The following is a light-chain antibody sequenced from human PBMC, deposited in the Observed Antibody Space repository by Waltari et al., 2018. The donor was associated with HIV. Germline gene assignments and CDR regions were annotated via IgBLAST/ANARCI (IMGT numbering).Light chain of an antibody. CDR1: HSNLGTDY. CDR2: DNT. V-gene: IGLV1-51*01. Sequence: QSVLTQPPSVSAAPGQKVTISCSGRHSNLGTDYVSWYQQLPSPAPQRLIYDNTKRPSGIPDRFSGSKSGTSASLGITGLLAGDEAYYYCGTWDSSLSAVVFGGGTKLTVL. J-gene: IGLJ3*02. CDR3: GTWDSSLSAVV.